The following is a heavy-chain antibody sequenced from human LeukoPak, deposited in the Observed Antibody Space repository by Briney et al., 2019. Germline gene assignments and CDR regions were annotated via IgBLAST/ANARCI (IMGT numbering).Heavy chain of an antibody. CDR2: ISYDGSNK. J-gene: IGHJ6*02. CDR3: AKDLAPTRYCSSTSCYNHYYYGMDV. Sequence: GGSLRLSCAASGFTFSSYGMHWVRQAPGKGLEWVSVISYDGSNKYYADSVKGRFTISRDNSKNTLYLQMNSLRAEDTAVYYCAKDLAPTRYCSSTSCYNHYYYGMDVWGQGTTVTVSS. CDR1: GFTFSSYG. V-gene: IGHV3-30*18. D-gene: IGHD2-2*02.